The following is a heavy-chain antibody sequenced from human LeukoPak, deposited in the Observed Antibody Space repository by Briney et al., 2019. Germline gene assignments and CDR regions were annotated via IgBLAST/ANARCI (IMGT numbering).Heavy chain of an antibody. Sequence: ASVKVSCKASGYSFTDHYLHWVRQAPGQGLEWMGWINPNSGGTNYAQKFQGRVTMTTDTSTSTAYMELRSLRSDDTAVYYCARLPVYYYYYGMDVWGQGTTVTVSS. J-gene: IGHJ6*02. CDR2: INPNSGGT. D-gene: IGHD2-2*01. V-gene: IGHV1-2*02. CDR3: ARLPVYYYYYGMDV. CDR1: GYSFTDHY.